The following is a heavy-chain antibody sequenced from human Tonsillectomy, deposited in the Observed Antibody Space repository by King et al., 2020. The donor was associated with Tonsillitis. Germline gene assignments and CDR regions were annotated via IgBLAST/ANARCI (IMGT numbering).Heavy chain of an antibody. CDR2: ISGSGGST. J-gene: IGHJ4*02. D-gene: IGHD2-15*01. CDR1: GFTFSSYA. Sequence: VQLVDSGGGLVQPGGSLRLSCAASGFTFSSYAMSWVRQAPGKGLEWVSAISGSGGSTYYADSVKGRFTISRDNSKNTLYLQMNSLRAEDTAVYYCAKDRGYCSGGSCYRADYWGQGTLVTVSS. V-gene: IGHV3-23*04. CDR3: AKDRGYCSGGSCYRADY.